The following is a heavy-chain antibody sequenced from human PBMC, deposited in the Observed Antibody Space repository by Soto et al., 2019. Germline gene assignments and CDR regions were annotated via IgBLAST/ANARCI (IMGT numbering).Heavy chain of an antibody. CDR2: IYYSGST. J-gene: IGHJ6*02. CDR3: AGDAAGPVYYYYGMDV. Sequence: QVQLQESGPGLVKPSETLSLTCTVSGGSVSSGSYYWSWIRQPPGKGLEWIGYIYYSGSTNYNPSPESRLAILAVAAKNPFALTLISVTAADAAVYYCAGDAAGPVYYYYGMDVWGQGTTVTVSS. CDR1: GGSVSSGSYY. D-gene: IGHD6-25*01. V-gene: IGHV4-61*01.